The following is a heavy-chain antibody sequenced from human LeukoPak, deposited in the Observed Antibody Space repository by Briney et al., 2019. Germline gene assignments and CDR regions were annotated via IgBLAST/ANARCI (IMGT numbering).Heavy chain of an antibody. J-gene: IGHJ5*02. CDR3: ARHDHDRGSTNWFDP. CDR2: IYYTGTT. Sequence: SETLSLTCSVSGASISSTNYYWGWLRQPPGKGLEWIATIYYTGTTYYSPSLESRVTISVDTSKNQFSLKVTSVTAADTAVYYCARHDHDRGSTNWFDPWGQGTLVTVSS. D-gene: IGHD1-1*01. CDR1: GASISSTNYY. V-gene: IGHV4-39*01.